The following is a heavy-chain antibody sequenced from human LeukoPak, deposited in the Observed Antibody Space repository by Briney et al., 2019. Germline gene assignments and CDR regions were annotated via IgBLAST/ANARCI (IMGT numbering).Heavy chain of an antibody. CDR1: GFTFSSYG. V-gene: IGHV3-33*01. D-gene: IGHD2-21*01. J-gene: IGHJ4*02. Sequence: PGGSLRLSCAASGFTFSSYGMHWVRQAPGKGLEWVAVIWYDGSNKYYADSVKGRFTISRDNSKNTLYLQMNSLRAEDTAVYYCAREALIPLFDYWGQGTLVTVSS. CDR2: IWYDGSNK. CDR3: AREALIPLFDY.